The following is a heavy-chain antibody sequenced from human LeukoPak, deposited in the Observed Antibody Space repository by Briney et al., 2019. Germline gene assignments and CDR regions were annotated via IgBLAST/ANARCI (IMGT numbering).Heavy chain of an antibody. CDR1: GGSLSSSSYY. CDR2: IYYSGST. V-gene: IGHV4-39*01. CDR3: ASSYDSSGYYTHDAFDI. Sequence: SETLSLTCTVSGGSLSSSSYYWGWLRQPPGKGLEWIGSIYYSGSTYYNPSLKSRVTISVDTSKNQFSLKLSSVTAADTAVYYCASSYDSSGYYTHDAFDIWGQGTMVTVSS. J-gene: IGHJ3*02. D-gene: IGHD3-22*01.